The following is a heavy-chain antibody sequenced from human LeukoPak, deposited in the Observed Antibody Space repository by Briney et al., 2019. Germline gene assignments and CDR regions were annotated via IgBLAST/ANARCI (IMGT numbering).Heavy chain of an antibody. CDR3: ARVVPAAIRGRFDP. CDR1: GGSFSGYY. V-gene: IGHV4-34*01. Sequence: SQTLSLTCAVYGGSFSGYYWSWIRQPPGKGLEWIGEINHSGSTNYNPSLKSRVTISVDTSKNQFSLKLSSVTAADTAVYYCARVVPAAIRGRFDPWGQGTLVTVSS. D-gene: IGHD2-2*02. J-gene: IGHJ5*02. CDR2: INHSGST.